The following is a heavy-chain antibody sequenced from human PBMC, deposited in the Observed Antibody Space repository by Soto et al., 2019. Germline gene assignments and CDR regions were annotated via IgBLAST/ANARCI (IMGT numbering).Heavy chain of an antibody. J-gene: IGHJ3*02. Sequence: SVKVSCKASGGTFSSYTISWVRQAPGQGLEWIGRIIPILSIANYAQKFQGRVTITADKSTSTAYMELSSLRSEDTAVYYCARGVQVKAHAFDIWGQGTMVTVSS. V-gene: IGHV1-69*02. CDR2: IIPILSIA. CDR3: ARGVQVKAHAFDI. CDR1: GGTFSSYT.